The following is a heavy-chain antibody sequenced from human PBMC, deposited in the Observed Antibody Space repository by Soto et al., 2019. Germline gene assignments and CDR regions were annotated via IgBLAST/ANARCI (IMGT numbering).Heavy chain of an antibody. CDR2: IIPILGIA. Sequence: QVQLVQSGAEVKKPGSSVKVSCKASGGTFSSYTISWVRQAPGQGLEWMGRIIPILGIANYAQKFQGRVTXSXDXFTSTAYMGLSSLRSEETAVDYCASNRGVGSWLRDYWGQGTLVTVSS. D-gene: IGHD1-26*01. CDR1: GGTFSSYT. V-gene: IGHV1-69*02. J-gene: IGHJ4*02. CDR3: ASNRGVGSWLRDY.